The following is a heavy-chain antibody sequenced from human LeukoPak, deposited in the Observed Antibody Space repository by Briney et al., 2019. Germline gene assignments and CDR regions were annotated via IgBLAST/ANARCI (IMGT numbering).Heavy chain of an antibody. V-gene: IGHV1-18*01. CDR1: GYTFTSYG. D-gene: IGHD1-26*01. J-gene: IGHJ4*02. Sequence: ASVKVSCKASGYTFTSYGISWVRQAPGQGLEWMGWISAYNGNTNYAQKLQGRVTMATDTSTSTAYMELRSLRSDDTAVYYCARDGPAELTYYFDYWGQGTLVTVSS. CDR2: ISAYNGNT. CDR3: ARDGPAELTYYFDY.